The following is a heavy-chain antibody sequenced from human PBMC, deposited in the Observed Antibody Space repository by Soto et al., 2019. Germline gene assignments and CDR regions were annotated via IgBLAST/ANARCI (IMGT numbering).Heavy chain of an antibody. D-gene: IGHD1-26*01. CDR3: AKNQWELLH. Sequence: EVQLLESGGGLVQPGGSLRLSCGASGFTFSNYGMSWVPQAPGKGLEWVSSITASSGSTYYPDSVKGRFTISRDSSQNTLYLQMNSLRVDDTAIYFCAKNQWELLHWGQGTLVTVSS. CDR1: GFTFSNYG. J-gene: IGHJ4*02. V-gene: IGHV3-23*01. CDR2: ITASSGST.